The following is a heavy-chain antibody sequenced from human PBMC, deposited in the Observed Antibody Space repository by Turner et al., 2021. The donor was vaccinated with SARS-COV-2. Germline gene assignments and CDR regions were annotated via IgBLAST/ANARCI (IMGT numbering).Heavy chain of an antibody. D-gene: IGHD2-15*01. Sequence: QFQLVQSGAEVKKPGASVKVSCKASGYTFTSYSISWVRQAPGQGLEWRGWISDYNGKTNYAQKLQGRVTKTTDTSTSTAYMELRSLRSDDTAVYYCAREGTYGVVIKEDAFDIWGQGTMVTVSS. CDR2: ISDYNGKT. CDR1: GYTFTSYS. V-gene: IGHV1-18*04. J-gene: IGHJ3*02. CDR3: AREGTYGVVIKEDAFDI.